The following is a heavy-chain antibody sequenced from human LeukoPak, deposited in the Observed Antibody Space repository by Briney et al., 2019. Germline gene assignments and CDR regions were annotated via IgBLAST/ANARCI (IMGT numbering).Heavy chain of an antibody. CDR3: ARGVTMIVVVIHDWYFDL. V-gene: IGHV4-39*01. CDR2: IYYTRST. CDR1: GGSISSSSYY. J-gene: IGHJ2*01. D-gene: IGHD3-22*01. Sequence: SETLSLTCTVSGGSISSSSYYWGWIRQPPGKGLEWIGSIYYTRSTYYNPSLKSRVTISVDTSKNQFSLKLTSVTAADAAVYYCARGVTMIVVVIHDWYFDLWGRGTLVTVSS.